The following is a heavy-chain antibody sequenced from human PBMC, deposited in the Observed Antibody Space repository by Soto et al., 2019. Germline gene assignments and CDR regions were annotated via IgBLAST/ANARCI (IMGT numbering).Heavy chain of an antibody. Sequence: GGSLRLSCAASGFTFSNAWMNWVRQAPGKGLEWVGRIKSKTDGGTIDFAAPVKGRFTISSDDSKNTLYLQLNNLKTEDTAVYYCTTPKGYGSGSIHWGQGTLVTVSS. V-gene: IGHV3-15*07. CDR2: IKSKTDGGTI. D-gene: IGHD3-10*01. J-gene: IGHJ1*01. CDR3: TTPKGYGSGSIH. CDR1: GFTFSNAW.